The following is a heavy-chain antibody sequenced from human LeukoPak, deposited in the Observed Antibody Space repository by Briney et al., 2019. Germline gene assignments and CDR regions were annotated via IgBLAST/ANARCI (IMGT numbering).Heavy chain of an antibody. CDR3: ASFDYSTSSVGY. CDR2: IYYSGST. V-gene: IGHV4-59*11. Sequence: SETLSLTCTVSGGPISSHSWSWIRQPPGKGLEWIGYIYYSGSTNYNPSLKSRVTISVDTSKNQFSLRLSSVTAADTALYYCASFDYSTSSVGYWGQGTLVTVSA. CDR1: GGPISSHS. D-gene: IGHD6-6*01. J-gene: IGHJ4*02.